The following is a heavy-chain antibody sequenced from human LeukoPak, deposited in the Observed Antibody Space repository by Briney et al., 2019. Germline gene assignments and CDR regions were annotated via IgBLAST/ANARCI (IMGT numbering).Heavy chain of an antibody. CDR2: IVPNSGGT. V-gene: IGHV1-2*02. CDR3: ARERRFSSSSSVFDY. CDR1: GYTFTDYY. Sequence: GASVKVSCKASGYTFTDYYIHWVRQAPGKRRKWMGWIVPNSGGTNYAQKFQGRVTLTRDTSISTAHMELSRLRSDDTAVYYCARERRFSSSSSVFDYWGQGTLVTVSS. J-gene: IGHJ4*02. D-gene: IGHD6-6*01.